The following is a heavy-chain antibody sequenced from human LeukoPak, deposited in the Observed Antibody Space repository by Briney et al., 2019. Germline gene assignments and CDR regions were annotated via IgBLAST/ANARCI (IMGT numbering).Heavy chain of an antibody. V-gene: IGHV4-39*01. J-gene: IGHJ4*02. D-gene: IGHD5-12*01. CDR2: ISYTGTT. CDR3: ARRRIVATIDY. CDR1: GGSISSSSYY. Sequence: PSETLSLTCGVSGGSISSSSYYWAWIRQPPGTGLEWIGSISYTGTTYYNPSLKSRLTISADRSKNQFSLKLTSVTAADTAVYYCARRRIVATIDYWGQGTLVTVSS.